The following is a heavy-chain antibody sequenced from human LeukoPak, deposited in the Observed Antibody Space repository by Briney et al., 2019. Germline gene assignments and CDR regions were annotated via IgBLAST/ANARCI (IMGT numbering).Heavy chain of an antibody. V-gene: IGHV3-66*01. J-gene: IGHJ4*02. Sequence: PGGSLRLSCSGSGFNFTMSAMSWVRQAPGKGLEWVSVIYSGGDTYYADSVKGRFTISRDKSKNALYLQMNSLRAEDTAVYYCARDSPYGTAGYWGQGTLVTVSS. CDR1: GFNFTMSA. D-gene: IGHD2-8*02. CDR3: ARDSPYGTAGY. CDR2: IYSGGDT.